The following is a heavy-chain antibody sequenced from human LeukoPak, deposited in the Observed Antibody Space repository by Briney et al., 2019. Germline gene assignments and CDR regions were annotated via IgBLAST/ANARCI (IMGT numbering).Heavy chain of an antibody. CDR3: AKDRAWLVRGVFDY. CDR2: IYSGGST. D-gene: IGHD6-19*01. J-gene: IGHJ4*02. Sequence: GGSLRLSCAASGFTVSSNYMSWVRQAPGKGLEWVSVIYSGGSTYYADSVKGRFTISRDNSKNTLYLQMNSLRAEDTAVYYCAKDRAWLVRGVFDYWGQGTLVTVSS. CDR1: GFTVSSNY. V-gene: IGHV3-53*01.